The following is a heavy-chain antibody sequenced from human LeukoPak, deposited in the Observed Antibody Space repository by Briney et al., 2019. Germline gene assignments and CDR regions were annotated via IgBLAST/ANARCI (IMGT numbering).Heavy chain of an antibody. CDR3: ARDSIRGVRLLDY. Sequence: GASVKVSCKASGYTFTGYYIHWVRRAPGQGPEWMGWISPDSGGTNYAQKFQGRVTVTGDSSISTAYMELSGLRSDDTAVYYCARDSIRGVRLLDYWGQGTLVTVSS. J-gene: IGHJ4*02. CDR2: ISPDSGGT. CDR1: GYTFTGYY. D-gene: IGHD3-3*01. V-gene: IGHV1-2*02.